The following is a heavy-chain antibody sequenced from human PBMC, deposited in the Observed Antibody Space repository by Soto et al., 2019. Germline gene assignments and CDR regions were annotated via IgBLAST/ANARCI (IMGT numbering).Heavy chain of an antibody. D-gene: IGHD2-21*01. CDR2: ISRSGNVI. CDR1: GITFSNNE. J-gene: IGHJ4*02. CDR3: VTQIANRRHFPY. V-gene: IGHV3-48*03. Sequence: EVQLVESGGGLEQPGGSLRLSCVASGITFSNNEMNWVRQAPGKGLEWISYISRSGNVISYADSVRGRFTISRDNAKNSLHLQMNSLSAEDTAIYYCVTQIANRRHFPYWGQGTLVTVSS.